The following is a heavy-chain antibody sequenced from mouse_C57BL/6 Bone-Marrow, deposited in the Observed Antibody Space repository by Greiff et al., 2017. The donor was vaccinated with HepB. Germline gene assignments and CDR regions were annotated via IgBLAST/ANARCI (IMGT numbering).Heavy chain of an antibody. D-gene: IGHD1-1*01. J-gene: IGHJ4*01. CDR3: AIEGLGRTTHAMDY. CDR2: IHPSDSDT. V-gene: IGHV1-74*01. CDR1: GYTFTSYW. Sequence: VQLQQPGAELVKPGASVKLSCKASGYTFTSYWMHWVKQRPGQGLEWIGMIHPSDSDTNYNQKFKGKATLTVDKSSSTAYMQLSSLTSEDSAVYYCAIEGLGRTTHAMDYWGQGTSVTVSS.